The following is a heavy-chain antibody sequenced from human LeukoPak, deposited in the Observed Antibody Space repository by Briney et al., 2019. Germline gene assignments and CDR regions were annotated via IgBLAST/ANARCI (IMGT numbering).Heavy chain of an antibody. Sequence: LPGRTLRLSCAASGFTFSNYGMHWVRQAPGKGLEWISYISSGSSTIYYADSVKGRFTISRDNAKNSLYLQMNSLRADDTAVYYCARGHINDYYDRNPYFDYWGQGTLVTVSS. J-gene: IGHJ4*02. CDR3: ARGHINDYYDRNPYFDY. CDR1: GFTFSNYG. D-gene: IGHD3-22*01. CDR2: ISSGSSTI. V-gene: IGHV3-48*04.